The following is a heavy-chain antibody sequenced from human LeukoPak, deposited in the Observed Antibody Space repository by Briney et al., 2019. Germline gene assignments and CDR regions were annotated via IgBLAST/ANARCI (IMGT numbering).Heavy chain of an antibody. CDR1: GFTFSYYS. D-gene: IGHD2-2*01. CDR3: ARERDIVVVPAAMYYYYMDV. J-gene: IGHJ6*03. Sequence: GGSLRLSCAASGFTFSYYSMNWVRQAPGKGLEWVSSISSSSSYIYYADSVKGRFTISRDNAKNSLYLQMNSLRAEDTAVYYCARERDIVVVPAAMYYYYMDVWGKGTTVTISS. V-gene: IGHV3-21*01. CDR2: ISSSSSYI.